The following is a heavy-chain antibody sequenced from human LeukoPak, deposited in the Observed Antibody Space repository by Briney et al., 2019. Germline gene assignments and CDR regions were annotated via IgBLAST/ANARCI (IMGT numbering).Heavy chain of an antibody. CDR3: ARRGSRYRWYFDL. CDR1: NGSFSGYY. V-gene: IGHV4-34*01. D-gene: IGHD2-15*01. J-gene: IGHJ2*01. CDR2: INHSGST. Sequence: SETLSLTCAVYNGSFSGYYWTWIRQPPGKGLEWIGVINHSGSTNYNPSLKSRVTISVDTSKNQFSLKLSSVTAADTAVYYCARRGSRYRWYFDLWGRGTLVTVSS.